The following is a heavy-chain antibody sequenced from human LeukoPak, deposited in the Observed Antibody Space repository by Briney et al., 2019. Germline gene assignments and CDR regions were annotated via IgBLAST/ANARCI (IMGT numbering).Heavy chain of an antibody. J-gene: IGHJ3*02. CDR2: INSNSGDT. Sequence: VASVKVSCKTSGYAFTGHYIHWVRQAPGQGLEWLGWINSNSGDTEYEEKFQGRVTMTRDTSITTVYMDLTRLTSDDAAVYYCARVGLGKDTAFDIWGQGTMVTVSS. CDR1: GYAFTGHY. D-gene: IGHD2-15*01. CDR3: ARVGLGKDTAFDI. V-gene: IGHV1-2*02.